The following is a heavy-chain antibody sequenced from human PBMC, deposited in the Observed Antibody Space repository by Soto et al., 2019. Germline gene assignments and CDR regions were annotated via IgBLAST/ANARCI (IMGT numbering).Heavy chain of an antibody. V-gene: IGHV3-7*03. CDR2: IKQDGSEK. CDR1: GFTFSSYW. Sequence: EVQLVESGGGLVQPGGSLRLSCAASGFTFSSYWMSWVRQAPGKGLEWVANIKQDGSEKYYVDSVKGRFTISRDNAKNSLYLQMNSLRAEDTAVYYCARDRFITMVRGVSWFDPWGQGTLVTVSS. J-gene: IGHJ5*02. D-gene: IGHD3-10*01. CDR3: ARDRFITMVRGVSWFDP.